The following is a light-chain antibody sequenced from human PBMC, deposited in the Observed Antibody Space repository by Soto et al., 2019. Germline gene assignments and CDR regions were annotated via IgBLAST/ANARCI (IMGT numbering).Light chain of an antibody. V-gene: IGKV3-11*01. Sequence: EIVLTQSPATLSLSPGDRATLSCRASQSVRSNLAWYQQKPGQAPRLLIYDASNRATGIPGRFSGSGSGTDFTLTISNLEPEDLAVYYCQQRDNWPWTFGQGAKVEIK. J-gene: IGKJ1*01. CDR1: QSVRSN. CDR3: QQRDNWPWT. CDR2: DAS.